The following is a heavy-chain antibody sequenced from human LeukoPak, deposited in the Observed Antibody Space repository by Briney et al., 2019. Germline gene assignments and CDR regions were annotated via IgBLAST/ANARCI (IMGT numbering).Heavy chain of an antibody. J-gene: IGHJ3*02. CDR1: GFTFSTFS. CDR3: ARTYGDPTRDAFDI. V-gene: IGHV3-21*01. D-gene: IGHD4-17*01. Sequence: GGSLRLSCAASGFTFSTFSMNWVRQAPGKGLEWVSSISRSSSYIYYADSMKGRFIISRDNAENSLYLQMNSLRAEDTAVYYCARTYGDPTRDAFDIWGQGTMVTVSS. CDR2: ISRSSSYI.